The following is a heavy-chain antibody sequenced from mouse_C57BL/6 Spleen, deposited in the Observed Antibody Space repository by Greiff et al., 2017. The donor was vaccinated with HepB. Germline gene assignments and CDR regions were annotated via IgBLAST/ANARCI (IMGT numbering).Heavy chain of an antibody. D-gene: IGHD1-1*01. V-gene: IGHV5-4*01. CDR3: ARDPYYYGSSPCWYFDV. CDR1: GFTFSSYA. CDR2: ISDGGSYT. J-gene: IGHJ1*03. Sequence: EVKLQESGGGLVKPGGSLKLSCAASGFTFSSYAMSWVRQTPEKRLEWVATISDGGSYTYYPDNVKGRFTISRDNAKNNLYLQMSHLKSEDTAMYYCARDPYYYGSSPCWYFDVWGTGTTVTVSS.